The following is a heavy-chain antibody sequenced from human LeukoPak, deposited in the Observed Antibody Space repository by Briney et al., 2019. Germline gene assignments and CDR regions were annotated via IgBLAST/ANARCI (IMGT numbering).Heavy chain of an antibody. J-gene: IGHJ4*02. CDR2: ISSSSSYI. V-gene: IGHV3-21*01. CDR3: ARGYSGSYYNAIFDY. Sequence: PGGSLRLSCAASGFTFSSYSMNWVRQAPGKGLEWVSSISSSSSYIYYADSVKGRFTISRDNAKNSLYLQMNSLRAEDTAVYYCARGYSGSYYNAIFDYWGQGTLVTVSS. CDR1: GFTFSSYS. D-gene: IGHD3-10*01.